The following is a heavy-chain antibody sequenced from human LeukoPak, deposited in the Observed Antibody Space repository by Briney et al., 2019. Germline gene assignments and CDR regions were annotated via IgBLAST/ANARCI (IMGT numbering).Heavy chain of an antibody. D-gene: IGHD3-10*01. J-gene: IGHJ4*02. CDR2: INPSGGST. CDR1: GGTFSSYA. Sequence: GASVKVSCKASGGTFSSYAISWVRQAPGQGLEWMGIINPSGGSTSYAQKVQGRVTMTRDTSTSTVYMELSSLRSEDTAVYYCAREPGDGSDYWGQGTLVTVSS. V-gene: IGHV1-46*01. CDR3: AREPGDGSDY.